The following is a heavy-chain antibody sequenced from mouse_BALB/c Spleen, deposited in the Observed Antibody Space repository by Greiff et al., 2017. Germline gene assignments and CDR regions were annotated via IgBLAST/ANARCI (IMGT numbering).Heavy chain of an antibody. J-gene: IGHJ2*01. D-gene: IGHD2-4*01. CDR3: ASSTMITPFDY. CDR1: GYSITSSYY. V-gene: IGHV3-6*02. Sequence: EVQVVESGPGLVKPSQSLSLSCSVTGYSITSSYYWYWIRQFPGNKLEWMGYISYDGSNNYNPSLKNRISITRDTSKNQFFLKLNSVTTEDTATYCCASSTMITPFDYWGQGTTLTVSS. CDR2: ISYDGSN.